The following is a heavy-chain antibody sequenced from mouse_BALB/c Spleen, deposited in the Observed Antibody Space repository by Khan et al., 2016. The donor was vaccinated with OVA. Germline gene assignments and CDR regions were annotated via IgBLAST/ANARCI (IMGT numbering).Heavy chain of an antibody. D-gene: IGHD2-2*01. J-gene: IGHJ3*01. Sequence: EVKLEESGGGLVQPKGSLKVSCAASGFTFNTYDMNWARQAPGQGLEWVARIRNTSNNYATYYADSVRDRFTISRDDSQSMLYLQMNNVKTEDTAMYYCVRQGYGYSWFVYWGQGTLVTVSA. CDR3: VRQGYGYSWFVY. CDR1: GFTFNTYD. V-gene: IGHV10-1*02. CDR2: IRNTSNNYAT.